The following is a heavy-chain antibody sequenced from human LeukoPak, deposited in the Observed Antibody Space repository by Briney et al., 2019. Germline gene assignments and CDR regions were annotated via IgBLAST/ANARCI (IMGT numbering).Heavy chain of an antibody. V-gene: IGHV4-31*03. Sequence: SETLSLTCTVSGGSISSGGYYWSWIRQHPGKGLEWIGYIYYSGSTYYNPSLKSRVTISVDTSKNQFTLKLSSVTAADTAVYYCARDRGAGMDVWGQGTTVTVS. CDR2: IYYSGST. D-gene: IGHD1-26*01. CDR3: ARDRGAGMDV. CDR1: GGSISSGGYY. J-gene: IGHJ6*02.